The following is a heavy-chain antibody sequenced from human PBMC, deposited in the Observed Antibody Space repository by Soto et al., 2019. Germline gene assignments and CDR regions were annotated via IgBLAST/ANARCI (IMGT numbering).Heavy chain of an antibody. CDR3: ARGDSGWYFSEYFQH. J-gene: IGHJ1*01. Sequence: SETLSLTCTVSGGSVSSGNYYWSWIRQPPGKGLEWIGFIYYAGSTYYNPSLKSRVTISVDTSKNQFSLKLSSVTAADTAVYYCARGDSGWYFSEYFQHWGQGTLVTVSS. CDR1: GGSVSSGNYY. V-gene: IGHV4-61*01. CDR2: IYYAGST. D-gene: IGHD6-19*01.